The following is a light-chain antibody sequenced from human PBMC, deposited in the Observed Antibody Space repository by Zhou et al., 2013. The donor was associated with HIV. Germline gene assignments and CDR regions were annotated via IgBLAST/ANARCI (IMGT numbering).Light chain of an antibody. V-gene: IGKV1-39*01. CDR2: AAS. Sequence: DIQMTQSPSSLSASVGDRVTITCRASQSISSYLNWYQQKPGKAPKFLIFAASSLQSGVPSRFSGSGSGTDFTLTISSLQPEDFATYYCLQYSSTSRTFGPGPSWRSN. CDR3: LQYSSTSRT. CDR1: QSISSY. J-gene: IGKJ2*01.